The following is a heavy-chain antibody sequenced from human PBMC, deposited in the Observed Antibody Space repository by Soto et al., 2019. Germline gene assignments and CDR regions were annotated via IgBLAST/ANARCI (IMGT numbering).Heavy chain of an antibody. D-gene: IGHD2-15*01. CDR2: INSGGGGT. CDR1: GFTFSTYA. J-gene: IGHJ4*02. CDR3: AKRGTYYFDY. V-gene: IGHV3-23*01. Sequence: GGSLRLSCAASGFTFSTYAMSWVRQAPGKGLKWVSSINSGGGGTFYSDSVKGRFTISRDNSKNTLYLQINSLRAEDTAVYYCAKRGTYYFDYWGKGALVTVSS.